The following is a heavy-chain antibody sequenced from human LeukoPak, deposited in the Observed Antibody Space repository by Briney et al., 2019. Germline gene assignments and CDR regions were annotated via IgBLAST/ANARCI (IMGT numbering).Heavy chain of an antibody. CDR2: IYYSGST. J-gene: IGHJ5*02. CDR3: ARASVTTMWFDP. Sequence: SETLSLTCTVSGGSISSYYWSWIRQPPGKGLEWIGYIYYSGSTYYNPSLKSRVTISVDTSKNQFSLKLSSVTAADTAVYYCARASVTTMWFDPWGQGTLVTVSS. V-gene: IGHV4-59*12. CDR1: GGSISSYY. D-gene: IGHD4-17*01.